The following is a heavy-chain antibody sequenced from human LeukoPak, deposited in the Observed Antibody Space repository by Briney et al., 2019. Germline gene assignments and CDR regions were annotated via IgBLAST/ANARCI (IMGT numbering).Heavy chain of an antibody. Sequence: ASVKVSCKASGYTFTSYGISWVRQAPGQGLEWVGWISAYNGNTNYAQKLQGRVTMTTDTSTSTAYMELRSLRSDDTAVYYCARSGERAAANRGKFDYWGQGTLVTVSS. D-gene: IGHD6-13*01. CDR1: GYTFTSYG. V-gene: IGHV1-18*01. J-gene: IGHJ4*02. CDR2: ISAYNGNT. CDR3: ARSGERAAANRGKFDY.